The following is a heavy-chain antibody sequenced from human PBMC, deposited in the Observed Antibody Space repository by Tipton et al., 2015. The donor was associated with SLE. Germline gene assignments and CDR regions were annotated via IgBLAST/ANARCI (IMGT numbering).Heavy chain of an antibody. D-gene: IGHD1-26*01. CDR1: GGSISSYY. J-gene: IGHJ3*02. V-gene: IGHV4-59*08. CDR3: ASARVGATDAFDI. Sequence: TLSLTCTVSGGSISSYYWSWIRQPPGKGLEWIGYIYYSGSTNYNPSLKSRVTISVDTSKNQFPLKLSSVTAADTAVYYCASARVGATDAFDIWGQGTMVTVSS. CDR2: IYYSGST.